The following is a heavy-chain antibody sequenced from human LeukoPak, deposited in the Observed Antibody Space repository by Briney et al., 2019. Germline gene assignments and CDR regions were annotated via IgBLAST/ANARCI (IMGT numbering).Heavy chain of an antibody. CDR2: IYTSGST. Sequence: SETLSLTCTVSGGSISSYYWSWIRQPAGKGLEWIGRIYTSGSTNYNPSLKSRVTMSVDTSKNQFSLKLSSVTAADTAVYYCARRPVIAVAGLWAFDIWGQGTMVTVSS. V-gene: IGHV4-4*07. D-gene: IGHD6-19*01. J-gene: IGHJ3*02. CDR3: ARRPVIAVAGLWAFDI. CDR1: GGSISSYY.